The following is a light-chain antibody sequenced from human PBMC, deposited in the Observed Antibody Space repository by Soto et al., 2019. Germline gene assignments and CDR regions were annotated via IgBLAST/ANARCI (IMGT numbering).Light chain of an antibody. CDR1: SSNVGSNT. V-gene: IGLV1-44*01. CDR2: SNN. CDR3: AAWDDSLNGHVV. Sequence: QSVLTQPPSASGTPGQRVTISCSGSSSNVGSNTVNWFRHLPGTAPKLLIYSNNQRPPGVPGRFSGSKSGTSASLAISGLQSEDEADYYCAAWDDSLNGHVVFGGGTQLTVL. J-gene: IGLJ2*01.